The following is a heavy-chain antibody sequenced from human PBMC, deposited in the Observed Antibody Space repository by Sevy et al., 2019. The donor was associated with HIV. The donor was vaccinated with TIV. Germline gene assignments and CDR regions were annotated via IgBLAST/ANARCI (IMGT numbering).Heavy chain of an antibody. D-gene: IGHD5-18*01. CDR1: GYTFTSYG. CDR3: ARNSVDTAMVKAFDY. Sequence: ASVKVSCKASGYTFTSYGISWVRQAPGQGLEWMGWISAYNGNTNYAQKLQGRVTMTTDTSTSTAYMELRSLRSDDTAVYYCARNSVDTAMVKAFDYWGQGTLVTVSS. J-gene: IGHJ4*02. CDR2: ISAYNGNT. V-gene: IGHV1-18*01.